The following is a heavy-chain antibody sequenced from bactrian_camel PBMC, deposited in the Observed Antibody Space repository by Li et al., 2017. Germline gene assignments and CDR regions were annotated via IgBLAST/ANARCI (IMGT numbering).Heavy chain of an antibody. V-gene: IGHV3S35*01. CDR3: GPANCRSCYPRN. CDR1: VASFYC. CDR2: INSDGDST. Sequence: VQLVESGGGSVQAGGSLRLSCAAPVASFYCMGWYRQTPGKGLEWVASINSDGDSTYYADSVKGRFTISRDNAKSTVNLRMNSLKPEDTAVYYCGPANCRSCYPRNRGQGTQVIVS. J-gene: IGHJ4*01.